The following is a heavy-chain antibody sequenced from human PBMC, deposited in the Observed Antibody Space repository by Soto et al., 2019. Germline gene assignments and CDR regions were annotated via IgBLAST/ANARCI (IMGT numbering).Heavy chain of an antibody. Sequence: EVQLLESGGGLVQPGGSLRLSCAASGFTFTSYAMSWVRQAPGKGLEWVSAISGSGGRTYYADSVKGRFTISRDNSKNTLFLQRDTLRAEDTAVYYCGRPTVTTDYSYSYGMDVWGQGTTVTVSS. CDR1: GFTFTSYA. J-gene: IGHJ6*02. D-gene: IGHD4-17*01. V-gene: IGHV3-23*01. CDR2: ISGSGGRT. CDR3: GRPTVTTDYSYSYGMDV.